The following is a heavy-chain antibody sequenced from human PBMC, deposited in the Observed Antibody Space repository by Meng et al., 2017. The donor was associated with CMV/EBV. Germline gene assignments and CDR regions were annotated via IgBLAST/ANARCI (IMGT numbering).Heavy chain of an antibody. J-gene: IGHJ5*02. CDR1: GFTFDDYG. CDR3: ARVRGGNSGWFDP. D-gene: IGHD4-23*01. Sequence: GSLKISCAASGFTFDDYGMSWVRQAPGKGLEWVSGINWNGGSTGYADSVKGRFTISRDNAKNSLYLQMNSLRAEDTALYYCARVRGGNSGWFDPWGQGTLVTVSS. CDR2: INWNGGST. V-gene: IGHV3-20*04.